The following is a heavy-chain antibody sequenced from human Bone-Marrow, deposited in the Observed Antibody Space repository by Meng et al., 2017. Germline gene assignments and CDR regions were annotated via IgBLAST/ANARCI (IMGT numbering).Heavy chain of an antibody. J-gene: IGHJ4*02. CDR3: AKSSGDGYNLYYFDY. CDR1: GFTFSDYY. CDR2: ISSSGSTM. Sequence: SCAASGFTFSDYYINWIRQAPGKGLEWISYISSSGSTMYYADSVKGRFTISRDNAKNSLSLQMNSLRAEDTALYYCAKSSGDGYNLYYFDYWGQGTLVTVSS. D-gene: IGHD5-24*01. V-gene: IGHV3-11*01.